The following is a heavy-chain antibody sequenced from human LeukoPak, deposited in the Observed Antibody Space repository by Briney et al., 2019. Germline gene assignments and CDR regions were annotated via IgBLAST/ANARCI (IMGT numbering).Heavy chain of an antibody. D-gene: IGHD4-17*01. CDR2: THYSGST. Sequence: SETLSLTCTVSGGSISPYYWSWIRQPPGKGLEWIGYTHYSGSTNYNPSLKSRVTISVDTSKNKFSLKLSSVTAADTAVYYCARVPISTTARGYFDYWGQGTLVTVSS. CDR3: ARVPISTTARGYFDY. J-gene: IGHJ4*02. CDR1: GGSISPYY. V-gene: IGHV4-59*01.